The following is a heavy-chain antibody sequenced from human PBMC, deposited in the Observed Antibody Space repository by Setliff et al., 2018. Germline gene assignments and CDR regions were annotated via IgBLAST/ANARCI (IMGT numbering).Heavy chain of an antibody. CDR1: GGTFNTYG. CDR3: AREALQRAGLYFFDI. J-gene: IGHJ4*02. Sequence: ASGKVSCKASGGTFNTYGLSWVRQAPGQGLEWMGGIIPIIGEPNYAQKFQGRVTITADESTSTACMELRSLKSEDTAVYYCAREALQRAGLYFFDIWGQGMLVTVSS. D-gene: IGHD3-10*01. V-gene: IGHV1-69*13. CDR2: IIPIIGEP.